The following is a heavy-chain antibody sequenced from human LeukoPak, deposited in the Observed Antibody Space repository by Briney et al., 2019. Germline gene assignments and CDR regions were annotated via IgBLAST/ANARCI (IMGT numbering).Heavy chain of an antibody. Sequence: PGGSLRLSCAASGFTFSSYSMNWVRQAPGKGLEWVSSISSSSSYIYYADSVKGRFTISRDNAKNSLYLQMNSLRAEDTAVYYCARAPPRYQFLEWLLGYFDYWGQGALVTVSS. J-gene: IGHJ4*02. CDR1: GFTFSSYS. V-gene: IGHV3-21*01. D-gene: IGHD3-3*01. CDR3: ARAPPRYQFLEWLLGYFDY. CDR2: ISSSSSYI.